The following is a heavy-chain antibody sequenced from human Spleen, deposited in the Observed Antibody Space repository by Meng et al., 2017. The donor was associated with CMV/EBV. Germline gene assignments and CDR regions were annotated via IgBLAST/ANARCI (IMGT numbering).Heavy chain of an antibody. D-gene: IGHD2-15*01. Sequence: QGQLVRSGAEVKKPGASVKVSCKASGYTFTSYYMHWVRQAPGQGLEWMGIINPSGGSTSYAQKFQGRVTMTRDTSTSTVYMELSSLRSEDTAVYYCARDYFPGVGSGGSCSDYWGQGTLVTVSS. J-gene: IGHJ4*02. CDR1: GYTFTSYY. CDR2: INPSGGST. CDR3: ARDYFPGVGSGGSCSDY. V-gene: IGHV1-46*01.